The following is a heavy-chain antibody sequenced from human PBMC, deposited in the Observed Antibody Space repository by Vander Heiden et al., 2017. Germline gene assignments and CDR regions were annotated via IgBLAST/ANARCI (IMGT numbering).Heavy chain of an antibody. CDR2: ISSSGSTI. J-gene: IGHJ3*02. V-gene: IGHV3-11*01. D-gene: IGHD3-3*01. CDR1: GFTFSDYY. CDR3: ARSEIGSGSDYDAFDI. Sequence: QVQLVESGGGLVKPGGCLRLSCAASGFTFSDYYISWIRQAPGKGLGWVSYISSSGSTIYYADSVKGRFTISRDNAKNSLYLQMNSLRAEDTAVYYCARSEIGSGSDYDAFDIWGQGTMVTVSS.